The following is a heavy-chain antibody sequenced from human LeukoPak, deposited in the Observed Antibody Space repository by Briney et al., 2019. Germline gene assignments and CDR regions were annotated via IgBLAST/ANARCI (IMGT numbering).Heavy chain of an antibody. J-gene: IGHJ3*02. V-gene: IGHV4-4*07. D-gene: IGHD2-2*01. CDR2: VYTSGST. CDR1: GGSISSYY. Sequence: SETLSLTCTVSGGSISSYYWSWIRQPAGKGLEWIGRVYTSGSTNYNPSLKSRVTMSVDTSKNQFSLKLSSVTAADTAVYHCARHGTYCSSTSCYSDAFDIWGQGTMVTVSS. CDR3: ARHGTYCSSTSCYSDAFDI.